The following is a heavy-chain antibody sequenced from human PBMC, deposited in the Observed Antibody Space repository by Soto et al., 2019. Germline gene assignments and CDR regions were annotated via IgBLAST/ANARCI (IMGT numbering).Heavy chain of an antibody. CDR3: ARDRLYSSGSMDV. V-gene: IGHV3-48*02. J-gene: IGHJ6*02. CDR2: ITITSSTI. Sequence: EVQLVESGGGLVQPGGSLRLSCAASGFTFSSYSMNWLRQAPGKGLEWVSYITITSSTIYYADSVKGRFTISRDNAKNSLYLQMNSLRDEDTAVYYCARDRLYSSGSMDVWGQGTTVTVSS. CDR1: GFTFSSYS. D-gene: IGHD6-19*01.